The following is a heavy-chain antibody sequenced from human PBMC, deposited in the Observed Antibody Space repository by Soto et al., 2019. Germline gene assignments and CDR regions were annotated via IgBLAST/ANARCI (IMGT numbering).Heavy chain of an antibody. J-gene: IGHJ4*02. D-gene: IGHD6-13*01. CDR1: GGTFEDFY. CDR2: INGRGST. V-gene: IGHV4-34*01. Sequence: PSVPLSLPWGVFGGTFEDFYWRWILQPQGTGLEWIGEINGRGSTNYNPSLKSRVTISADTSKNQFSLKLTSVTAADTAVYYCASGGAQQLFDYWGQGTLVTVSS. CDR3: ASGGAQQLFDY.